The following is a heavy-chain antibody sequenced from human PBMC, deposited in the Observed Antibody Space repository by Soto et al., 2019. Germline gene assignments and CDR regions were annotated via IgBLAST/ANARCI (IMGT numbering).Heavy chain of an antibody. CDR2: IYHSVST. J-gene: IGHJ4*02. CDR1: GGSISSGGYS. V-gene: IGHV4-30-2*01. CDR3: ARGPHLGF. Sequence: SETLSLTCAVSGGSISSGGYSWSWIRQPPGKGLECIGYIYHSVSTYYNPSLKSRVTISVDRSKNQFSLKLSSVTAADTAVYYCARGPHLGFWGQGTLVTVSS.